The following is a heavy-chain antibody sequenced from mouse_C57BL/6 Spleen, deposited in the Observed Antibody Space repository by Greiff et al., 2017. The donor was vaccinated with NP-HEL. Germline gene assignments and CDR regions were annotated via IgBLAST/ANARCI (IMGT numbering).Heavy chain of an antibody. CDR2: INPNYGTT. D-gene: IGHD1-1*01. CDR3: ARNYYGSSYVYFDV. V-gene: IGHV1-39*01. J-gene: IGHJ1*03. CDR1: GYSFTDYN. Sequence: EVQLQESGPELVKPGASVKISCKASGYSFTDYNMNWVKQSNGKSLEWIGVINPNYGTTSYNQKFKGKATLTVDQSSSTAYMQLNSLTSEDSAVYYCARNYYGSSYVYFDVWGTGTTVTVSS.